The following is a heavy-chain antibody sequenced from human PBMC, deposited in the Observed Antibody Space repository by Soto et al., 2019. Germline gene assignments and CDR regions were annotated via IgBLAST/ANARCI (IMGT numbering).Heavy chain of an antibody. CDR3: ARDEWTAPRWLHARPLGMDV. CDR2: IFVGYDP. D-gene: IGHD5-12*01. CDR1: GYTMGSLY. V-gene: IGHV3-53*05. Sequence: RGYLRLSSGASGYTMGSLYTAWVRQAPGNGLEWLSVIFVGYDPYYADSVKGRFTVSRDNSQNTVYLEMNSLRAEDTAVYYCARDEWTAPRWLHARPLGMDVWGQGTRVTVSS. J-gene: IGHJ6*02.